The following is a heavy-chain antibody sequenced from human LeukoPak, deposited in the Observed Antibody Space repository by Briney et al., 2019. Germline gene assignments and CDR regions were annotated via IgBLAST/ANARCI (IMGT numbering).Heavy chain of an antibody. CDR3: AREVKYCSGGSCYEGNWYFDL. J-gene: IGHJ2*01. CDR2: IYHSGST. CDR1: GGSISSSNW. V-gene: IGHV4-4*02. Sequence: SETLSLTCAVSGGSISSSNWWSWVRQPPGKGLEWIGEIYHSGSTNYNPSLKSRVTISVDTSKNQFSLKLSSVTAADTAVYYCAREVKYCSGGSCYEGNWYFDLWGRGTLVTVSS. D-gene: IGHD2-15*01.